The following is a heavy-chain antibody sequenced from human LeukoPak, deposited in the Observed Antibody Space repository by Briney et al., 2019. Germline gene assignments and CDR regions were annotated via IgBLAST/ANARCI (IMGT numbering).Heavy chain of an antibody. CDR2: IYTSGST. CDR3: ARAGDIVVVPAALLGSAFDI. J-gene: IGHJ3*02. CDR1: GASISSGSYY. D-gene: IGHD2-2*01. V-gene: IGHV4-61*02. Sequence: PSETLSLTCTVSGASISSGSYYWSWIRQPAGKGLEWIGRIYTSGSTNYNPSLKSRVTISVDTSKNQFSLKLSSVTAADTAVYYCARAGDIVVVPAALLGSAFDIWGQGTMVTVSS.